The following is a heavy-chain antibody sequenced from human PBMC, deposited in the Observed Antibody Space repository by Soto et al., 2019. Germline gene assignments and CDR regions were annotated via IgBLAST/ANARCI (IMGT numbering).Heavy chain of an antibody. Sequence: QVQLQESGPGLVKPSGTLSLTCTVFGGSVSSGSDYWAWIRHPPEKGLEWIGSIYYSGSTNYNPSLKSRVTISIDTSKNQFSLKLRSVTAADTAVYYCARYRFSAAWELDYCGQGTLVTVSS. J-gene: IGHJ4*02. CDR2: IYYSGST. CDR1: GGSVSSGSDY. D-gene: IGHD1-26*01. V-gene: IGHV4-61*01. CDR3: ARYRFSAAWELDY.